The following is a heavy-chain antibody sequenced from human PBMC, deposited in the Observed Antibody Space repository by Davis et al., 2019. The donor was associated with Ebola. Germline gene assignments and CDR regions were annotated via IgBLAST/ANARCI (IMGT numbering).Heavy chain of an antibody. CDR2: IFWDDDK. Sequence: SGPTLVKPTQTLTLTCSFSGFSLSTSGVGVSWIRQPPGKALEWLAIIFWDDDKRYSPSLRNRLTITKDPSKDQVVLTMTNMDPVDTGTYFCAHAVVWGGRIFDDWGQGTLVTVSS. V-gene: IGHV2-5*02. CDR1: GFSLSTSGVG. CDR3: AHAVVWGGRIFDD. D-gene: IGHD3-16*01. J-gene: IGHJ4*02.